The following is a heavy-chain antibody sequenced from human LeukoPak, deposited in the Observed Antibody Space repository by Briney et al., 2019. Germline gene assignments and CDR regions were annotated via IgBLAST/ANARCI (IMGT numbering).Heavy chain of an antibody. J-gene: IGHJ4*02. CDR2: IKQDGSEK. CDR3: AGGSGWLIDY. CDR1: GFTFTNYW. Sequence: PGGSLRLSCAASGFTFTNYWMNWVRQAPGKGLEWVANIKQDGSEKNCVDSLKGRFTISRDNAKNSLYLQMNSLRVEDTAVYYCAGGSGWLIDYWGQGTLVTVSS. V-gene: IGHV3-7*01. D-gene: IGHD5-12*01.